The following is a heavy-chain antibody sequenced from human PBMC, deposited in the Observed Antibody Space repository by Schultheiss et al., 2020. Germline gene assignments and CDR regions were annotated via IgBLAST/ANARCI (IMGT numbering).Heavy chain of an antibody. CDR2: INHSGST. CDR3: ARGPRRRWLAQDYFDY. V-gene: IGHV4-34*01. D-gene: IGHD3-16*01. CDR1: GGSFSGYY. Sequence: SETLSLTCAVYGGSFSGYYWSWIRQPPGKGLEWIGEINHSGSTNYNPSLKSRVTISVDTSKNQFSLKLSSVTAADTAVYYCARGPRRRWLAQDYFDYWGQGTLVTVSS. J-gene: IGHJ4*02.